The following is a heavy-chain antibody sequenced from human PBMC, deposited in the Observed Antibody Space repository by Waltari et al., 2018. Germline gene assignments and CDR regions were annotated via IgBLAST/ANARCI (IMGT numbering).Heavy chain of an antibody. Sequence: QLQLQESGPGLVKPSETLSLTCTVSGGSISSSSYYWGWIRQPPGKGLEWIGSIYYSGSTYYNPSLKSRVTISVDTSKNQFSLKLSSVTAADTAVYYCARDLDPYYFDYWGQGTLVTVSS. V-gene: IGHV4-39*07. CDR2: IYYSGST. CDR3: ARDLDPYYFDY. J-gene: IGHJ4*02. CDR1: GGSISSSSYY. D-gene: IGHD3-3*01.